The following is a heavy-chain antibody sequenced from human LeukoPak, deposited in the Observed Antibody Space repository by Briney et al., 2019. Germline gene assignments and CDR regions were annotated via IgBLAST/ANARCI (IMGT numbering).Heavy chain of an antibody. CDR3: ARGRIWWSFDY. V-gene: IGHV3-13*01. CDR1: GFTFSSYD. J-gene: IGHJ4*02. CDR2: IGTADDT. Sequence: GGSLRLSCAASGFTFSSYDMHWVRQATGKGLEWVSAIGTADDTYYPGSVKGRFTISRENAKNSLYLQMNSLRAGDTAVYYCARGRIWWSFDYWGQGTLVTVSS. D-gene: IGHD2-21*01.